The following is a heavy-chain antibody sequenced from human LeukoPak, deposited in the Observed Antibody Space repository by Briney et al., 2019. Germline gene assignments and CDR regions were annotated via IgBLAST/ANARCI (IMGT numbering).Heavy chain of an antibody. CDR2: IYYSGST. Sequence: SETLSLTCTVSGGSISSSSYYWGWIRQPPGKGLEWIGSIYYSGSTYYNPSLKSRVTISVDTSKNQFSLKLSSVTAADTAVYYCARHQGGSSGWYTFDYWGQGTLVTVSS. J-gene: IGHJ4*02. V-gene: IGHV4-39*01. D-gene: IGHD6-19*01. CDR3: ARHQGGSSGWYTFDY. CDR1: GGSISSSSYY.